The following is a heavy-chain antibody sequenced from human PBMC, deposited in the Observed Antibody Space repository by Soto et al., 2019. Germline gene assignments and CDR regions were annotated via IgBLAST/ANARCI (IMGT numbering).Heavy chain of an antibody. D-gene: IGHD2-8*01. J-gene: IGHJ3*02. CDR1: GLTFSNSA. CDR2: SSGGGDNT. CDR3: AKKDGTDGVCDAFDI. V-gene: IGHV3-23*01. Sequence: PGGSLRLSCTASGLTFSNSAMGWVRQAPGKGLGWVSSSSGGGDNTYYADPVKGRLTISTANSSNTFTLQLNSLRLEETALYFCAKKDGTDGVCDAFDIWGRGTMVTVSS.